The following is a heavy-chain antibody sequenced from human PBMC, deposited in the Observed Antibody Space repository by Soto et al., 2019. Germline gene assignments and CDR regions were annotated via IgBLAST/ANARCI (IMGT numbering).Heavy chain of an antibody. V-gene: IGHV1-18*01. CDR2: ISAYNGDT. CDR1: GYTFTNYG. CDR3: ARVRQLVGYFYYYMDV. Sequence: QVQLLQSGAEVKKPGASVKVSCKASGYTFTNYGITWVRQAPGQGLEWMGWISAYNGDTHYTQRLQGRVTMTTDTSTSTAYMERRGLRSDDTAVYYGARVRQLVGYFYYYMDVWGKGTTVTVSS. J-gene: IGHJ6*03. D-gene: IGHD6-6*01.